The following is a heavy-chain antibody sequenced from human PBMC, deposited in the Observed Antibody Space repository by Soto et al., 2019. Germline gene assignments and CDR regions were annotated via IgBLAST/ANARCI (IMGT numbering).Heavy chain of an antibody. J-gene: IGHJ4*02. CDR1: GFTFSSYA. CDR2: ISAGGGST. CDR3: AKSPGSWSSGWGLDY. Sequence: PGGSLRLSCAASGFTFSSYAMNWVRQAPGKGLELVSAISAGGGSTNYADSVKGRFTISRDNSKNTMYLQMNSLRAEDTAVYYCAKSPGSWSSGWGLDYWGQGTLVTVSS. D-gene: IGHD6-19*01. V-gene: IGHV3-23*01.